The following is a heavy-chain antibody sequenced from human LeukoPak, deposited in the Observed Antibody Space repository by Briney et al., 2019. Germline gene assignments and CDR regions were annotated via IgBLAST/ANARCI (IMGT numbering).Heavy chain of an antibody. CDR1: GGSFSGYY. CDR3: ASRGVYCSGGSCYNFDY. Sequence: PSETLSLTCAVYGGSFSGYYWSWIRQPPGKGLEWIGEINHSGSTNYNPSLKSRVTISVDTSKNQFSLKLSSVTAADTAVYYCASRGVYCSGGSCYNFDYWGQGTLVTVSS. CDR2: INHSGST. D-gene: IGHD2-15*01. J-gene: IGHJ4*02. V-gene: IGHV4-34*01.